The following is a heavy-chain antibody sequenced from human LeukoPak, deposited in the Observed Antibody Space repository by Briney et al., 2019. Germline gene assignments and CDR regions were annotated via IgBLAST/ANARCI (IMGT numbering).Heavy chain of an antibody. J-gene: IGHJ1*01. CDR2: VYYSGTT. CDR3: ARHAVVTGNFQH. CDR1: GGSIGSTSYY. V-gene: IGHV4-39*01. Sequence: SETLSLTCTVAGGSIGSTSYYWGWLRQPPGKGLEWIGSVYYSGTTYHNPFLHSRVTISVDTSKNQIALRLSSVTAADTAVYYCARHAVVTGNFQHWGQGTLVTVSS. D-gene: IGHD2-21*02.